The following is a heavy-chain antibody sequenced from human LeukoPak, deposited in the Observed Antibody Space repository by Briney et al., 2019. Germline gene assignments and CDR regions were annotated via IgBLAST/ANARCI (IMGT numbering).Heavy chain of an antibody. V-gene: IGHV3-7*01. CDR1: GFTFSGYW. J-gene: IGHJ4*02. Sequence: GGSLRLSCAASGFTFSGYWMTWVRQAPGKGLEWVANLRPDGSDKYYADSVKGRFTISRDNAKNSLYLQMNSLRAEDTAVYYCARDSGGVGGYSLWGQGTLVTVSS. CDR2: LRPDGSDK. CDR3: ARDSGGVGGYSL. D-gene: IGHD5-12*01.